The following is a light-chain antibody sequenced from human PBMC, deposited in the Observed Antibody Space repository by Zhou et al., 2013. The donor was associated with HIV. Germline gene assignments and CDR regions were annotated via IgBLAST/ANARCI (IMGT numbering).Light chain of an antibody. J-gene: IGKJ3*01. CDR1: QSVSSY. CDR3: QQYNDRPYFT. CDR2: DAS. Sequence: EIVLTQSPATLSLSPGERATLSCRASQSVSSYLAWYQQKPGQAPRLLIYDASNRATGIPARFSGSGSETEFTLTISSLQSEDFAVYYCQQYNDRPYFTFGPGTTVDI. V-gene: IGKV3-11*01.